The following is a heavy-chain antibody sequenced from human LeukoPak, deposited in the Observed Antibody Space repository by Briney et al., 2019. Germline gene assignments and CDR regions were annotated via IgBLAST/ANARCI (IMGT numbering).Heavy chain of an antibody. Sequence: GESLKISCQASGYTFTNHWVAWERQVPGKGLEWLGIVNPYDADTRYGPSFEGQVTISADKSINTAFLQWRSLKASDTAIYFCARGTGGYQYDYWGQGIRVIVSS. CDR2: VNPYDADT. J-gene: IGHJ4*02. CDR3: ARGTGGYQYDY. CDR1: GYTFTNHW. V-gene: IGHV5-51*01. D-gene: IGHD2-2*01.